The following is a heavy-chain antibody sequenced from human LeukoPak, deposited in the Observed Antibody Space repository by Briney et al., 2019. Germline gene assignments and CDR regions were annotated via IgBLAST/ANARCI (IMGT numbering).Heavy chain of an antibody. Sequence: PGGSLRLSCAASGFTVSSNYMSWVRQAPGKGLEWVSVIYSGGSAYYADSVKGRFTISRDNSKNTLYLQMNSLRAEDTAVYYCARVYVHTVFSHDAFDIWGQGTMVTVSS. CDR2: IYSGGSA. V-gene: IGHV3-66*01. CDR1: GFTVSSNY. CDR3: ARVYVHTVFSHDAFDI. J-gene: IGHJ3*02. D-gene: IGHD5-18*01.